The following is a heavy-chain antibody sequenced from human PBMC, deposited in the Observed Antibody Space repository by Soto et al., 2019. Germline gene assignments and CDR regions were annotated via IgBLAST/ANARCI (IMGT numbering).Heavy chain of an antibody. D-gene: IGHD3-9*01. V-gene: IGHV1-69*02. CDR3: ARLSFELRYFGGWYGMDV. J-gene: IGHJ6*02. CDR2: IIPILGIA. CDR1: GGTFSSYT. Sequence: SVKVSCKASGGTFSSYTISWVRQAPGQGLEWMGRIIPILGIANYAQKFQGRVTITADKSTSTGYMELSSLRSEDTAVFYCARLSFELRYFGGWYGMDVCGQGITVTVSS.